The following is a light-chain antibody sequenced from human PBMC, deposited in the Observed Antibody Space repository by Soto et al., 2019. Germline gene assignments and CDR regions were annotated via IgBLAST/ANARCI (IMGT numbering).Light chain of an antibody. V-gene: IGKV3-20*01. CDR2: DAS. CDR3: QQYGSSPET. CDR1: QSVSSSY. J-gene: IGKJ1*01. Sequence: EIVLTQSPGTLSLSPGERATLSCRASQSVSSSYLAWYQQKPGQAPRLLIYDASSRATGIPDRFSGSRSGTDFTLTISRLEPEDFAVYYCQQYGSSPETFGQGTKVEIK.